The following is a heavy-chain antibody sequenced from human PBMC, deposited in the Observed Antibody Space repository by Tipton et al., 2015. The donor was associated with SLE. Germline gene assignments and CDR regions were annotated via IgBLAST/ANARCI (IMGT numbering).Heavy chain of an antibody. CDR2: IYYSGST. CDR1: GGSISSYY. CDR3: ARDEKGTTVPRDAFDI. V-gene: IGHV4-59*12. J-gene: IGHJ3*02. Sequence: TLSLTCTVSGGSISSYYWSWIRQPPGKGLEWIGYIYYSGSTYYNPSLRSRVTISVDTSKNQFSLKLSSVTAADTAVYYCARDEKGTTVPRDAFDIWGQGTMITVSS. D-gene: IGHD4-17*01.